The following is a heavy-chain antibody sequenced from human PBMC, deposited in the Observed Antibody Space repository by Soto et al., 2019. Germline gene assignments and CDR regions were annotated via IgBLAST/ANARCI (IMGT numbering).Heavy chain of an antibody. CDR2: IIPIFGTA. D-gene: IGHD3-3*01. CDR3: ERPTYYDFSGMDV. V-gene: IGHV1-69*06. CDR1: GGTFSSYA. J-gene: IGHJ6*02. Sequence: QVQLVQSGAAVKKPGSSVKVSCKASGGTFSSYAISWVRQAPGQGLEWMGGIIPIFGTANYEQKIQGRVTITEDKSTSTDYMKLSSLRSEDTAVYYCERPTYYDFSGMDVWGQGTTVTVSS.